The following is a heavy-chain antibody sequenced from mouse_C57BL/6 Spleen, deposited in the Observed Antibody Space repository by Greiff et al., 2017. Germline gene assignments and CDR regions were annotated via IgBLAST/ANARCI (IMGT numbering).Heavy chain of an antibody. Sequence: QVQLQQPGAELVKPGASVKLSCKASGYTFTSYWMHWVKQRPGQGLEWIGMIHPNSGSTNYNEKFKSKATLTVDKSSSTADMQLSSLTSEDSAVYYCAYTAQATSGYVDYGGQGTTLTVSS. D-gene: IGHD3-2*02. J-gene: IGHJ2*01. CDR1: GYTFTSYW. CDR2: IHPNSGST. V-gene: IGHV1-64*01. CDR3: AYTAQATSGYVDY.